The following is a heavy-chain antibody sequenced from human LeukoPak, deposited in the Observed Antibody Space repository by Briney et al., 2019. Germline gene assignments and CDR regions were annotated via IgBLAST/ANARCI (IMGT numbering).Heavy chain of an antibody. Sequence: ASVKVSCKASGYTFIDYTMHWLRQAPGQRLDWMGWINGGSGNTKYSPEFQGRVTITRDTSASTGYMELSSLRSEDTAVYYCARDYGSGSDYGMDVWGQGTTVTVSS. CDR1: GYTFIDYT. V-gene: IGHV1-3*01. J-gene: IGHJ6*02. CDR2: INGGSGNT. D-gene: IGHD3-10*01. CDR3: ARDYGSGSDYGMDV.